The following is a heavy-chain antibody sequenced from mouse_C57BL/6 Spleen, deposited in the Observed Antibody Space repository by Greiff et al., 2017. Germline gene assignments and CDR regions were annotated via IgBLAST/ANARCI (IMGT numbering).Heavy chain of an antibody. CDR2: ISSGSSTI. V-gene: IGHV5-17*01. CDR3: AGDGYYVLDY. CDR1: GFTFSDYG. Sequence: EVQLVESGGGLVKPGGSLKLSCAASGFTFSDYGMHWVRQAPEKGLEWVAYISSGSSTIYYADTVKGRFTISRDNVKNTLFLQMTSLRSEDTAMYYCAGDGYYVLDYWGQGTTLTVSS. J-gene: IGHJ2*01. D-gene: IGHD2-3*01.